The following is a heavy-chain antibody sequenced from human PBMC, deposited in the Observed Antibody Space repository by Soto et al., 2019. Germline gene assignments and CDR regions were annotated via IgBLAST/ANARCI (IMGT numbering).Heavy chain of an antibody. CDR1: GGSISSGDYY. J-gene: IGHJ6*02. V-gene: IGHV4-30-4*01. Sequence: SETLSLTCTVSGGSISSGDYYWSWIRQPPGKGLEWIGYIYYSGSTYYNPSLKSRVTISVDTSKNQFSLKLSSVTAADTAVYYCARDQMVRGVIPHYYGMDVWGQGTTVTVSS. D-gene: IGHD3-10*01. CDR2: IYYSGST. CDR3: ARDQMVRGVIPHYYGMDV.